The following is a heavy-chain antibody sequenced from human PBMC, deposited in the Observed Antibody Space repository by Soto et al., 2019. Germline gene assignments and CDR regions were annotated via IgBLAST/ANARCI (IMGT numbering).Heavy chain of an antibody. CDR2: IYSAGNT. CDR3: ARDFVVGGPTINYYYGMDV. J-gene: IGHJ6*02. Sequence: PGGSLRLSCXASGFTVSSNYMSWVRQAPGKGLEWISIIYSAGNTYYADSVKGRFTISRDNSKNTLYLQMNSLGAEDTAVYYCARDFVVGGPTINYYYGMDVWGQGTTVTVSS. CDR1: GFTVSSNY. D-gene: IGHD1-26*01. V-gene: IGHV3-66*01.